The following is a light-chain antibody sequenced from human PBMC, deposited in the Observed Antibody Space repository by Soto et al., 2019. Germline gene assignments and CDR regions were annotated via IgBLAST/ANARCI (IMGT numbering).Light chain of an antibody. V-gene: IGKV3-20*01. CDR2: GAS. CDR1: QSVSSSY. CDR3: QQYGSSPLT. Sequence: EIVLTQSPGTLSLSAGERATLSCRASQSVSSSYLAWYQQKPGQAPRLLIYGASSRATGIPDRFSGSGSGTDFTLTISRLEPEDFAVYYCQQYGSSPLTFGVGNKV. J-gene: IGKJ4*01.